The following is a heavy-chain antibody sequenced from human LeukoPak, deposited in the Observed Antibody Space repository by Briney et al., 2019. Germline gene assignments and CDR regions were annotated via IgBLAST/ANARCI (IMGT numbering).Heavy chain of an antibody. CDR3: AKGSAAGRPYYFDY. V-gene: IGHV3-23*01. D-gene: IGHD6-25*01. Sequence: PGGSLRLSCAASGFIFSNYAMSWVRQAPGKGLEWVSAIDNSGAYTWYADSVKGRFTISKDSSSTILYLQMNSLRAEDAAVYFCAKGSAAGRPYYFDYWGQGTLVTVSS. J-gene: IGHJ4*02. CDR2: IDNSGAYT. CDR1: GFIFSNYA.